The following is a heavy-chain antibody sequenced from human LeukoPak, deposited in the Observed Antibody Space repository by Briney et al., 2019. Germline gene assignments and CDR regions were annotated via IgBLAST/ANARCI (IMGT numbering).Heavy chain of an antibody. CDR1: EFTFSNYA. CDR3: AKGSGINHYHWIDP. V-gene: IGHV3-23*01. Sequence: GGSLRLSCAASEFTFSNYAMNWVRQAPGKGLEWASGISGGGGSTYYADSVKGRFTISRDNSKNTLYLQMDSLRAEDTALYYCAKGSGINHYHWIDPWGQGTLVTVSS. J-gene: IGHJ5*02. CDR2: ISGGGGST. D-gene: IGHD1-14*01.